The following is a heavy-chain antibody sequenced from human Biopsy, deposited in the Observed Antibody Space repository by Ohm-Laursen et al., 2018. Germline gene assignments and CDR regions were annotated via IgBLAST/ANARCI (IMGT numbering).Heavy chain of an antibody. CDR3: ARGPRGLVVITTTALYFDY. D-gene: IGHD3-22*01. CDR1: GYTLASYY. CDR2: INPNNDNT. V-gene: IGHV1-46*01. Sequence: ASVKVSCKASGYTLASYYLHWVRQAPGQGLEWMGRINPNNDNTAYAQKFQGRITMTKDTSTSTVYMDLSSLTFDDSAVYYCARGPRGLVVITTTALYFDYWGQGNLVTVSS. J-gene: IGHJ4*02.